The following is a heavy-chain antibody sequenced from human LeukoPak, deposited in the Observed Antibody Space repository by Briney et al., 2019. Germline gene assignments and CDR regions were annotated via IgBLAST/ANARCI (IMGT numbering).Heavy chain of an antibody. CDR3: ARGSRFGVVERDAFDI. V-gene: IGHV3-7*01. D-gene: IGHD3-3*01. CDR1: GFTFYNYY. CDR2: IKQDGSEK. Sequence: GGSLRLSCAASGFTFYNYYMNWVRQAPGKGLEWVANIKQDGSEKYYVDSVKGRFTISRDNAKNSLYLQMTSLRAEDTAVYYCARGSRFGVVERDAFDIWGLGTMVTVSS. J-gene: IGHJ3*02.